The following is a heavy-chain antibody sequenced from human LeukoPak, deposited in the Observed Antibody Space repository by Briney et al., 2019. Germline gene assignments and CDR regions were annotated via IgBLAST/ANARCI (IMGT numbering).Heavy chain of an antibody. CDR3: ARGRAYCGGDCYRTTFDY. D-gene: IGHD2-21*02. J-gene: IGHJ4*02. CDR1: SGSFSGYY. V-gene: IGHV4-34*01. CDR2: INHSGST. Sequence: PSETLSLTCAVYSGSFSGYYWSWIRQPPGKGLEWIGEINHSGSTNYNPSLKSRVTISVDTSKNQFSLKLSSVTAADTAVYYCARGRAYCGGDCYRTTFDYWGQGTLVTVSS.